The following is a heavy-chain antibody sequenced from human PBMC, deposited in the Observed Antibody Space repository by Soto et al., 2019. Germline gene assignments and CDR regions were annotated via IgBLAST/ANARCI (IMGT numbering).Heavy chain of an antibody. D-gene: IGHD2-15*01. V-gene: IGHV3-74*01. Sequence: EVQLVESGGGLVQPGGSLRLSCTASGFTFSSYWMHWVRQATGKGLVWVSRINSDGSSTSYADSVKGRFTISRYNAKNTLYLQMNSLRAEDTAVYYCVRTSLVVAAATREDYWGQGTLVTVSS. CDR2: INSDGSST. J-gene: IGHJ4*02. CDR1: GFTFSSYW. CDR3: VRTSLVVAAATREDY.